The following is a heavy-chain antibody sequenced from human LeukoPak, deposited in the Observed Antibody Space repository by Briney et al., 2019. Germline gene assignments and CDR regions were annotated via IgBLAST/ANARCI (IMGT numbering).Heavy chain of an antibody. CDR1: GGSFSGYY. CDR3: ARHPTNYYGSGAYTTSYFYIDV. V-gene: IGHV4-34*01. Sequence: KPSETLSLTCAVYGGSFSGYYWSWIRQPPGKGLEWIGEINHSGSTNYNPSLKSRVTISVDTSKNQFSLKLSSVTAADTAVYYCARHPTNYYGSGAYTTSYFYIDVWGKGTTVTVSS. D-gene: IGHD3-10*01. CDR2: INHSGST. J-gene: IGHJ6*03.